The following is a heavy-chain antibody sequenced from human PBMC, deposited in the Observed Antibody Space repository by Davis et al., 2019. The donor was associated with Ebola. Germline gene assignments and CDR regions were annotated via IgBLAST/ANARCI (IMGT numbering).Heavy chain of an antibody. CDR1: VITFSSYA. D-gene: IGHD3-10*01. Sequence: PGGSLRLSCTDSVITFSSYAMTWVRQAPGKGLEWVSAISGSGGSTYYEDSVKGRFTISRDNSKNTLYLQMSSLRLEDTAVYFCAKDDKFASVGPRGVDHWGQGTQVIVSS. CDR3: AKDDKFASVGPRGVDH. J-gene: IGHJ4*02. V-gene: IGHV3-23*01. CDR2: ISGSGGST.